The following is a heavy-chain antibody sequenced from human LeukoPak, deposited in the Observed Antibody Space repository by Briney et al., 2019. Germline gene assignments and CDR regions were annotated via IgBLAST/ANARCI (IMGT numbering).Heavy chain of an antibody. CDR1: GFTFSSYN. V-gene: IGHV3-21*01. CDR2: ITSTSTYI. CDR3: AKERPHGMDV. J-gene: IGHJ6*02. D-gene: IGHD6-6*01. Sequence: GGSLRLSCAASGFTFSSYNMNWVRQAPGKGLEWVSTITSTSTYIAYADSVKGRFTISRDNTDNSLYLQMNSLRDDDTAVYYGAKERPHGMDVWGQGTSVTVSS.